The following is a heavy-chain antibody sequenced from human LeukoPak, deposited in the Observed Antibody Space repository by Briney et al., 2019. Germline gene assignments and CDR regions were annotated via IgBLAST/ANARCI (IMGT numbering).Heavy chain of an antibody. V-gene: IGHV1-2*02. CDR1: GYTFTGYY. CDR2: INPNGGDT. J-gene: IGHJ4*02. CDR3: ARDLGSGWYGY. Sequence: GASVKVSCKASGYTFTGYYMHWVRQAPGQGLQWMGWINPNGGDTNYAQKFQGRVTMTRDTSISTAYMELSRLRSDDTAVYYCARDLGSGWYGYWGQGTLGTVSS. D-gene: IGHD6-19*01.